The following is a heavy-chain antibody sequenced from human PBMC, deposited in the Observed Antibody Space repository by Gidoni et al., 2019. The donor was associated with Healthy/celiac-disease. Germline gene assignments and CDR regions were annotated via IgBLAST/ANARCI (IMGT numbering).Heavy chain of an antibody. J-gene: IGHJ4*02. CDR1: GGTFSSYT. V-gene: IGHV1-69*02. Sequence: QVQLVQSGAEVKKPGSSVKVSCKASGGTFSSYTISWVRQAPGQGLEWMGRIIPILGIANYAQKFQGRVTITADKSTSTAYMELSSLRSEDTAVYYCATMVRGGEGYWGQGTLVTVSS. CDR3: ATMVRGGEGY. CDR2: IIPILGIA. D-gene: IGHD3-10*01.